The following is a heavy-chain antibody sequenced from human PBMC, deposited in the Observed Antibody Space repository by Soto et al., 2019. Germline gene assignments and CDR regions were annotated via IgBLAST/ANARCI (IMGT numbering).Heavy chain of an antibody. CDR3: ASVNSSSWAYYYYYYMDV. J-gene: IGHJ6*03. CDR2: ISSSGSTI. V-gene: IGHV3-11*01. CDR1: GFTFSDYY. D-gene: IGHD6-13*01. Sequence: GGSLRLSCAASGFTFSDYYMSWIRQAPGKGLEWVSYISSSGSTIYYADSVKGRFTISRDNAKNSLYLQMNSLRAEDTAVYYCASVNSSSWAYYYYYYMDVWGKGTTVTVSS.